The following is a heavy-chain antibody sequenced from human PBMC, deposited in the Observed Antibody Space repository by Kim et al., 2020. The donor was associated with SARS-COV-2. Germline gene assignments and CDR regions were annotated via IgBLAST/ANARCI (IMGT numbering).Heavy chain of an antibody. V-gene: IGHV3-33*06. Sequence: SDGSKKKYADSEKGRFTISRDNSKDMVYLQMNSLRAEDTAVYYCANFESWGQGTLVTVSS. CDR2: SDGSKK. CDR3: ANFES. J-gene: IGHJ4*02.